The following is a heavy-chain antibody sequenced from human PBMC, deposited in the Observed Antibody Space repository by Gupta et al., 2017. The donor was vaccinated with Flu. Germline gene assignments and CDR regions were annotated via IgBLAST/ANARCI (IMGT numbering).Heavy chain of an antibody. D-gene: IGHD4-17*01. CDR2: INPDGSST. V-gene: IGHV3-74*03. CDR1: GFTFSSSY. Sequence: EMQLVESGGGLAQPGGSLRLSCAASGFTFSSSYLQWGRQAPGKGLVWVSRINPDGSSTTYAESVKGRFTISRDNAKNTLYLQMNSLGDDDTAVYYCATVTSGCWGQGTLVTVSS. CDR3: ATVTSGC. J-gene: IGHJ4*02.